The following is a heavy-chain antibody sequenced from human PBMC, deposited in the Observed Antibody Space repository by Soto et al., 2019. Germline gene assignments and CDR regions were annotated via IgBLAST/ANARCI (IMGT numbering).Heavy chain of an antibody. D-gene: IGHD1-1*01. Sequence: QVQLVESGGGVVQPGRSLRLSCAASGFTFSSYGMHWVRQAPGKGLEWVAVIWYDGSNKYYADSVKGRFTISRDNSKNTRYLQMNSLRAEDTAVYYCARDISPKRNAPDYWGQGTLVTVSS. CDR2: IWYDGSNK. CDR1: GFTFSSYG. CDR3: ARDISPKRNAPDY. J-gene: IGHJ4*02. V-gene: IGHV3-33*01.